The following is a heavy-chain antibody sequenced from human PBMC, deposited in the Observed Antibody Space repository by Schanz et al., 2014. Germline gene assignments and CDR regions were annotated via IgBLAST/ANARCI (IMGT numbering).Heavy chain of an antibody. CDR2: ISGSGGST. J-gene: IGHJ4*02. CDR3: ARGGPAYYFDD. CDR1: GFTLNNAW. V-gene: IGHV3-23*01. Sequence: EVQLLESGGGLVQPGGSLRLSCATSGFTLNNAWMNWVRQAPGKGLEWVSAISGSGGSTYYADSVKGRFTISRDNSKNTLYLQMNSLRAEDTAVYYCARGGPAYYFDDWGQGTLVTVSS.